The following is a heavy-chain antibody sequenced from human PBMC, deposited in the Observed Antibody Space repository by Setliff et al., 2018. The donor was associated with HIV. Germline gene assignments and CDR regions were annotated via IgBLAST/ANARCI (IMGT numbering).Heavy chain of an antibody. J-gene: IGHJ4*02. CDR3: ARHRDGGTYPLDYDGNSVYFDF. V-gene: IGHV4-59*08. CDR1: GGSITGYY. D-gene: IGHD1-26*01. Sequence: SETLSLTCTVSGGSITGYYWSWIRQPPGKGLEWIGWIYYSGNTRYNPSLKSRVTISLDTSKNRFSLQLTSVTAADTAVYYCARHRDGGTYPLDYDGNSVYFDFWGQGSLVTVSS. CDR2: IYYSGNT.